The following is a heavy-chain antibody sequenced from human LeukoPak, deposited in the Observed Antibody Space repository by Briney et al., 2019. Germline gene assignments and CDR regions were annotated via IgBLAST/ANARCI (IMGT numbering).Heavy chain of an antibody. V-gene: IGHV5-51*01. CDR3: ARLWAGRWEPVNWFDP. D-gene: IGHD1-26*01. J-gene: IGHJ5*02. CDR2: IYPGDSDT. Sequence: KDGESLKISCKGSGYSFNSYWIGWVRQMPGKGLEWMGIIYPGDSDTRYSPSFQGQVTISADKSISTAYLQWSSLKASDTAMYYCARLWAGRWEPVNWFDPWGQGTLVTVSS. CDR1: GYSFNSYW.